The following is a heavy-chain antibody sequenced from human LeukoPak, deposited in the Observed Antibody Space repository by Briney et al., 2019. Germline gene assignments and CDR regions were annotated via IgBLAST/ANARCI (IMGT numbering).Heavy chain of an antibody. CDR3: VKASSSSPQYNWFDA. D-gene: IGHD6-6*01. CDR2: IKQDGSDR. J-gene: IGHJ5*02. Sequence: GGSLRLSCAASGFTFRNYWMSWVRQVPGTGLEWVANIKQDGSDRNYVTSVRGRFTISRDNAESSLYLQMNSLRAEDTAVYYCVKASSSSPQYNWFDAWGQGTLVTVSS. V-gene: IGHV3-7*03. CDR1: GFTFRNYW.